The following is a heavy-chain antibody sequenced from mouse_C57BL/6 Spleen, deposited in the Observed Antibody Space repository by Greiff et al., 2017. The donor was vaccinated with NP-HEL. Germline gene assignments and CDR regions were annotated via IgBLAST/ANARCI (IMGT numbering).Heavy chain of an antibody. CDR2: ISSGSSTI. CDR1: GFTFSDYG. J-gene: IGHJ3*01. D-gene: IGHD4-1*01. V-gene: IGHV5-17*01. Sequence: EVKLQESGGGLVKPGGSLKLSCAASGFTFSDYGMHWVRQAPEKGLEWVAYISSGSSTIYYADTVKGRFTISRDNAKNTLFLQMTSLRSEDTAMYYCASSPSLTGAWFAYWGQGTLVTVSA. CDR3: ASSPSLTGAWFAY.